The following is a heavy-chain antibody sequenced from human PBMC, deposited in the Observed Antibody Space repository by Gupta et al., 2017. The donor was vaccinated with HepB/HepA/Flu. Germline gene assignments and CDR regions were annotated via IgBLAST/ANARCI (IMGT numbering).Heavy chain of an antibody. CDR3: ARDRAILTGYYFSGVFDY. CDR1: GGSISSGDYY. D-gene: IGHD3-9*01. V-gene: IGHV4-30-4*01. CDR2: IYYSGST. Sequence: QVQLQESGPGLVKPSQTLSLTCTVSGGSISSGDYYWSWIRQPPGKGLEWIGYIYYSGSTYYNPSLKSRVTISVDTSKNQFSLKLSSVTAADTAVYYCARDRAILTGYYFSGVFDYWGQGTLVTVSS. J-gene: IGHJ4*02.